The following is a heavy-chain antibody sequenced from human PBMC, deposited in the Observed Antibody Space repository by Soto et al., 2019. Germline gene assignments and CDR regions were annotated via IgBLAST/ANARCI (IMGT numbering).Heavy chain of an antibody. D-gene: IGHD3-3*01. CDR2: MNPNSVET. CDR3: ASCGFLDPHMDV. Sequence: QVQLVQSGAEVKKPGASLRVSCTASGYSFTSYDMNLVRQVPGQGPEWMGWMNPNSVETGYAQKFQGRLTLSRDMSTRTAYMELSTLTSDDTAVYYCASCGFLDPHMDVWGGGTTITVSS. J-gene: IGHJ6*03. V-gene: IGHV1-8*01. CDR1: GYSFTSYD.